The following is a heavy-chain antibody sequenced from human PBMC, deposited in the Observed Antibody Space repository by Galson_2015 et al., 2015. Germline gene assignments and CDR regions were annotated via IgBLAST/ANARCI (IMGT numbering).Heavy chain of an antibody. J-gene: IGHJ4*02. V-gene: IGHV4-61*01. D-gene: IGHD5-12*01. Sequence: ETLSLTCTVSGASVSRSNSYWSWIRQPPGKGLEWIGYVYYSGSTNYNPSLKSRATISLDMSKNQFSLKLSSVTAADTAVYYCARGEYTGYDRAVDSWGQGTLVTVSS. CDR2: VYYSGST. CDR1: GASVSRSNSY. CDR3: ARGEYTGYDRAVDS.